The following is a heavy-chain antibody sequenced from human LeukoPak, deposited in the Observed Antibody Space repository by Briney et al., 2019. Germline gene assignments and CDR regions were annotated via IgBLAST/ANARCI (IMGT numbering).Heavy chain of an antibody. CDR3: ARAAENYGGRFDS. Sequence: GGSLRLSCAASGFTLSSHSMNWARQAPGKGLEWVSSISSSSSYIYYADSVKGRFTISRDNAKNSLYLQMNSLRAEDTAVYYCARAAENYGGRFDSWGQGTLVTVSS. CDR1: GFTLSSHS. V-gene: IGHV3-21*01. CDR2: ISSSSSYI. D-gene: IGHD3-16*01. J-gene: IGHJ4*02.